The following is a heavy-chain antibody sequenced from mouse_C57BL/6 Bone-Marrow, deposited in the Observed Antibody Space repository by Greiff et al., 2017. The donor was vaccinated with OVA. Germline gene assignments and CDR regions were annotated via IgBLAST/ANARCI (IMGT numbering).Heavy chain of an antibody. CDR3: AIQRWNY. D-gene: IGHD1-1*01. V-gene: IGHV1-74*01. CDR2: IHPSDSDT. J-gene: IGHJ2*01. Sequence: VKQRPGQGLEWIGRIHPSDSDTNYNQKFKGKATLTVDKSSSTAYMQLSSLTSEDSAVYYCAIQRWNYWGQGTTLTVSS.